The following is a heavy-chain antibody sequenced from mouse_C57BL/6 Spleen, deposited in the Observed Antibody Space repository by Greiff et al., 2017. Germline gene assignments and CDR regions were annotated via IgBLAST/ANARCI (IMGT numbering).Heavy chain of an antibody. CDR1: GYTFTDYE. CDR2: IDPETGGT. D-gene: IGHD2-12*01. J-gene: IGHJ3*01. Sequence: VQLQQSGAELVRPGASVTLSCKASGYTFTDYEMHWVKQTPVHGLEWIGAIDPETGGTAYNQKFKGKAILTADKSSSTAYMELRSLTSEDSAVYYCTRGEDYSSAWFAYWGQGTLVTVSA. CDR3: TRGEDYSSAWFAY. V-gene: IGHV1-15*01.